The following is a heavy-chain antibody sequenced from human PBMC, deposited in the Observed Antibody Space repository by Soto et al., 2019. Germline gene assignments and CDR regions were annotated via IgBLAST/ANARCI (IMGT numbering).Heavy chain of an antibody. CDR3: AKGGVVVPAATVRWVDYYYYMDV. V-gene: IGHV3-23*01. Sequence: GGSLRLSCAASGFTFSSYAMSWVRQAPGKGLEWVSAISGSGGSTYYADSVKGRFTISRDNSKNTLYLQMNSLRAEDTAVYYCAKGGVVVPAATVRWVDYYYYMDVGGKGNTVTVSS. D-gene: IGHD2-2*01. CDR2: ISGSGGST. J-gene: IGHJ6*03. CDR1: GFTFSSYA.